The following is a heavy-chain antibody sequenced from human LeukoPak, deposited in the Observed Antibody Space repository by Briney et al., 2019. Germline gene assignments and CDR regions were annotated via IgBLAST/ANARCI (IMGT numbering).Heavy chain of an antibody. D-gene: IGHD3-10*01. J-gene: IGHJ4*02. CDR3: ARGDQSYGY. CDR2: IYYSGST. CDR1: GGSISSSSYY. Sequence: PSETLSLTCTVSGGSISSSSYYWGWIRQPPGKGLEWIGSIYYSGSTYYNPSLKSRVTISVDTSKNQFSLKLSSVTAADTAVYYCARGDQSYGYWGQGTLVTVSS. V-gene: IGHV4-39*01.